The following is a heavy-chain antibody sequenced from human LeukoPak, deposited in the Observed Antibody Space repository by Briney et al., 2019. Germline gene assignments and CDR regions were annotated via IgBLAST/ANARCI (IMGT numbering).Heavy chain of an antibody. Sequence: HPGGSLRLSCAASGFTFSSYGMHWVRRAPGKGLEWVAVISYDGSNKYYADSVKGRFTISRDNSKNTLYLQMNSLRAEDTAVYYCAKDSSYYGMDVWGQGTTVTVSS. V-gene: IGHV3-30*18. CDR3: AKDSSYYGMDV. CDR2: ISYDGSNK. CDR1: GFTFSSYG. J-gene: IGHJ6*02.